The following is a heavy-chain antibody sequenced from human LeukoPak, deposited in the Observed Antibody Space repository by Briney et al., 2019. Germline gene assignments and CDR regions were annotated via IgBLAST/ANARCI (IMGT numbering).Heavy chain of an antibody. CDR2: INPNTGGT. D-gene: IGHD3-9*01. V-gene: IGHV1-2*02. Sequence: GASVKVSCKASGYTFTGYFMHLVRQAPGQGLDWMGWINPNTGGTKYAQKFQGRVTMTRDTSIGTAYMELSTVTSDDTAVYFCARVHATGYFSLDLGYWGQGTLVTVSS. CDR3: ARVHATGYFSLDLGY. CDR1: GYTFTGYF. J-gene: IGHJ4*02.